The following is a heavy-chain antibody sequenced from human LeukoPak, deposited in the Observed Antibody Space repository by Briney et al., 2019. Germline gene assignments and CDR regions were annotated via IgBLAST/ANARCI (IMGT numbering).Heavy chain of an antibody. J-gene: IGHJ4*02. Sequence: PGGSLRLSCAASGFACSNYGMNWVRQAPGKGLEWVSGITGSGGTTDYADSVKGRFTISRDNSKNTLYLQMNSPRAEDTGAYYCAKDGHWARFEIWGQGTLVSVSS. CDR1: GFACSNYG. CDR2: ITGSGGTT. CDR3: AKDGHWARFEI. V-gene: IGHV3-23*01. D-gene: IGHD7-27*01.